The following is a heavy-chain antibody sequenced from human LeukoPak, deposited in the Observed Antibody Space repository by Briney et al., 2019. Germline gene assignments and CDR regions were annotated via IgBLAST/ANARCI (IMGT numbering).Heavy chain of an antibody. CDR3: ARQRGAT. D-gene: IGHD3-10*01. V-gene: IGHV4-39*01. Sequence: KPSETLSLTCTVSGGSIRSSSYYWVWIRQPPGMGLEWIGSIYRSGNTYYNPSLKSRVTISVDTSKNQFSLNLSSVTAADTAVYYCARQRGATWGQGTLVTVSS. J-gene: IGHJ5*02. CDR1: GGSIRSSSYY. CDR2: IYRSGNT.